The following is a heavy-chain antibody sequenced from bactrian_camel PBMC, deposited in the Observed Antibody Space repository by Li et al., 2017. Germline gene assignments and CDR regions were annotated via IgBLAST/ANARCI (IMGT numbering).Heavy chain of an antibody. D-gene: IGHD6*01. V-gene: IGHV3S63*01. CDR3: VTDYDDNWYLWGN. Sequence: QLVESGGGSVQAGGSLRLSCEASGCTSRSCNMDWYRQGPGKEREGIAGTDRTGRGKYYAGSVKGRFTISQDSAKNTMYLQLNSLKTEDTALNYCVTDYDDNWYLWGNWGQGTQVTVS. CDR2: TDRTGRGK. CDR1: GCTSRSCN. J-gene: IGHJ4*01.